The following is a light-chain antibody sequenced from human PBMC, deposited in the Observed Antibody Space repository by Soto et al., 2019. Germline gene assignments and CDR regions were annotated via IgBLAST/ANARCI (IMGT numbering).Light chain of an antibody. CDR2: LSS. V-gene: IGKV4-1*01. Sequence: DIVMTQSPDSLTVSLGERATINCKSSQSLLYSSNNWNYFAWDQQKPGQPPKFLIYLSSTRVSGVPERFSGSGSGTDLSLTISSLQAEDVAVYYCQQYYSAPITFGQGTRLEIE. CDR1: QSLLYSSNNWNY. CDR3: QQYYSAPIT. J-gene: IGKJ5*01.